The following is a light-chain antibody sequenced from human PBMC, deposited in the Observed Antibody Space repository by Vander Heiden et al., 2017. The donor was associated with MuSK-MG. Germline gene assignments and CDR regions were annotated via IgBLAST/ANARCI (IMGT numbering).Light chain of an antibody. J-gene: IGKJ4*01. CDR1: QGISSY. V-gene: IGKV1-8*01. CDR3: QQDYSYPPLT. CDR2: AAS. Sequence: AIRMTQSPSSLSASTGDRVTITCRASQGISSYLAWYQQKPGKAPKLLIYAASTLQSGVPSRFSGSGSGTDFTLTISCLQAEDFATYYCQQDYSYPPLTFGGGTKVGIK.